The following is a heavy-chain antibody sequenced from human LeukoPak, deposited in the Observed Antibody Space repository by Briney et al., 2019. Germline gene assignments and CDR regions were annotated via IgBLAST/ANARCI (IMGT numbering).Heavy chain of an antibody. J-gene: IGHJ4*02. D-gene: IGHD5-18*01. CDR1: GFTFDDYA. CDR2: ISWNSGSI. CDR3: AKGVQLWHTSPFDY. Sequence: PGRSLRLSCAASGFTFDDYAMHWVRQAPGKGLEWVSGISWNSGSIGYADSVKGRFTISRDNAKNSLYLQMNSLRAEDTALYYRAKGVQLWHTSPFDYWGQGTLVTVSS. V-gene: IGHV3-9*01.